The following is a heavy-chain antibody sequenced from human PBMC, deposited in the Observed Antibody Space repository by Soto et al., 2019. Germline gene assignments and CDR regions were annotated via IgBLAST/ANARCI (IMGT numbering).Heavy chain of an antibody. Sequence: QVQLQESGPGLVKPSQTLSLTCTVSGGSISSGGYYWSWIRQHPGKGLEWIGYIYYSGSTYYNPSRKRRVTISVDTSKKQFSLKLGSVTAADTAVYYCASLSIAAAGTFDYWGQGTLVTVSS. CDR2: IYYSGST. J-gene: IGHJ4*02. CDR3: ASLSIAAAGTFDY. D-gene: IGHD6-13*01. V-gene: IGHV4-31*03. CDR1: GGSISSGGYY.